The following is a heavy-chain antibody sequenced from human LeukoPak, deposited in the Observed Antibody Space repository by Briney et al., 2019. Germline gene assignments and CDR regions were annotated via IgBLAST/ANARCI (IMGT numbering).Heavy chain of an antibody. CDR3: ARDVRIWFGEFNPLDY. J-gene: IGHJ4*02. D-gene: IGHD3-10*01. CDR2: ISAYNGNT. Sequence: ASVKVSCKASGYTFTSYGISWVRQAPGQGLEWMGWISAYNGNTNYAQKLQGRVTMTTDTSTSTAYMELRSLRSDDTAVYYCARDVRIWFGEFNPLDYWGQGTLVTVSS. CDR1: GYTFTSYG. V-gene: IGHV1-18*01.